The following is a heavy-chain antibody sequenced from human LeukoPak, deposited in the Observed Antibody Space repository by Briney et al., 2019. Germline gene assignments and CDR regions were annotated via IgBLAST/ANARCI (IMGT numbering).Heavy chain of an antibody. CDR3: ARGGYYKHNWFDP. CDR2: IIPIFGTA. CDR1: GGTFSSYA. D-gene: IGHD3-22*01. V-gene: IGHV1-69*13. Sequence: SVKVSCKASGGTFSSYAISWVRQAPGQGLEWMGGIIPIFGTANYAQKFQGRVTITADESTSTAYMELSSLRSEDTAVYYCARGGYYKHNWFDPWGQGTLVTVSS. J-gene: IGHJ5*02.